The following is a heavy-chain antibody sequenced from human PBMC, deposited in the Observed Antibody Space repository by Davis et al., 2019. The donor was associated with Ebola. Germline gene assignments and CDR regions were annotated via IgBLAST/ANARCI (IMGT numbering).Heavy chain of an antibody. CDR2: IYYSGST. CDR3: ARAQGYCSSTSCYRGADYYYYYGMDV. V-gene: IGHV4-59*01. J-gene: IGHJ6*02. Sequence: PSETLSLTCTVSGGSISSYYWSWIRQPPGKGLEWIGYIYYSGSTNYNPSLKSRVTISVDTSKNQFSLKLSSVTAADTAVYYCARAQGYCSSTSCYRGADYYYYYGMDVWGQGTTDTVSS. CDR1: GGSISSYY. D-gene: IGHD2-2*01.